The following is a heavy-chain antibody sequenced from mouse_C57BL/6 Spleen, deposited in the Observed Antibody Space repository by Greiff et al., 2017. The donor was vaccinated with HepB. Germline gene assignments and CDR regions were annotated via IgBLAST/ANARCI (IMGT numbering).Heavy chain of an antibody. V-gene: IGHV1-4*01. J-gene: IGHJ1*03. Sequence: QVQLKESGAELARPGASVKMSCTASGYTFTSYAMHWVKQRPGQGLEWIGYINHSSGYTKYNQKFKDKATLTADKSSSTAYMQLSNLTSEDSAVYYCARSGYYGSSYDWYFDGWGTGTTVTVAS. CDR3: ARSGYYGSSYDWYFDG. D-gene: IGHD1-1*01. CDR2: INHSSGYT. CDR1: GYTFTSYA.